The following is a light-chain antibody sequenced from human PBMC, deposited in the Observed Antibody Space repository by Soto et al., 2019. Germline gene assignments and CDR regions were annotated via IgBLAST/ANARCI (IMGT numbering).Light chain of an antibody. Sequence: QSVLTQPASVSGSPGQSITISCTGTSSDGGGYKYVSWYQQHPDKAPKHIIFEVSNRPSGISSRFSGSKSGNTASLTISGLQAEDEADYYCASYTSSSTSVIFGRGTKLTVL. CDR2: EVS. CDR3: ASYTSSSTSVI. V-gene: IGLV2-14*01. CDR1: SSDGGGYKY. J-gene: IGLJ2*01.